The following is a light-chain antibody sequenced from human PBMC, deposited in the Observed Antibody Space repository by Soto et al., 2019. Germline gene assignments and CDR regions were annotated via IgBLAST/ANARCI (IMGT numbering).Light chain of an antibody. J-gene: IGKJ1*01. CDR2: AAS. CDR1: QGISNY. V-gene: IGKV1-27*01. CDR3: QKYNRAPWT. Sequence: EIQMTQSPSSLSASVGDRVTITCRASQGISNYLAWYQQKPGKGPKFLIYAASTLQSGVPSRFSGSGSGTDFSLTITSLQPEDVATYYCQKYNRAPWTFGQGTKVEIK.